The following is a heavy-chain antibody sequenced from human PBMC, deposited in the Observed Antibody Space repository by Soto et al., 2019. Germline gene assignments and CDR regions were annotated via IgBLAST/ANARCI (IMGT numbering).Heavy chain of an antibody. V-gene: IGHV3-66*01. CDR1: GFTDSSNY. CDR3: ARARFFDY. Sequence: GVLRLSCAASGFTDSSNYMSWVRQAPGKGLEWVSVIYSGGSTYYADSVKGRFTISRDNSKNTLYLQMNSLRAEDTAVYYCARARFFDYWGQGTLVTVSS. D-gene: IGHD3-3*01. CDR2: IYSGGST. J-gene: IGHJ4*02.